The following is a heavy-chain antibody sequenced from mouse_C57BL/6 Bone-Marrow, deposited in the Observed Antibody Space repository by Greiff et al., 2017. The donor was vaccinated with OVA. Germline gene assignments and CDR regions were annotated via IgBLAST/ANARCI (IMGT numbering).Heavy chain of an antibody. CDR2: IHPNSGST. D-gene: IGHD6-5*01. J-gene: IGHJ4*01. CDR3: VPYDYDAMDY. Sequence: QVQLQQPGAELVKPGASVTLSCKASGSTFTSYWMHWVKQRPGQGLEWIGMIHPNSGSTNYNEKFKSKATLTVDKSSSTAYMQLSSLTSEDSAVYYCVPYDYDAMDYWGQGTSVTVSS. V-gene: IGHV1-64*01. CDR1: GSTFTSYW.